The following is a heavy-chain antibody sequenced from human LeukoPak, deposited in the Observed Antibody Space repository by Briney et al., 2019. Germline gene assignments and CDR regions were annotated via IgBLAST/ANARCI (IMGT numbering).Heavy chain of an antibody. J-gene: IGHJ5*02. CDR3: ALSVAGRNWFDP. D-gene: IGHD3-10*01. Sequence: SETLSLTCSVSGGSISSSSYYWGWIRQPPGKGLEWIGYIYHSGSTYYNPSLKSRVTISVDRSKNQFSLKLSSVTAADTAVYYCALSVAGRNWFDPWGQGTLVTVSS. CDR1: GGSISSSSYY. CDR2: IYHSGST. V-gene: IGHV4-30-2*01.